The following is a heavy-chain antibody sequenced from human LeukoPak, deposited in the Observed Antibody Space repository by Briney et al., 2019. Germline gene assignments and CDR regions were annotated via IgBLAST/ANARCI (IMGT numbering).Heavy chain of an antibody. V-gene: IGHV4-34*01. CDR3: ARGHSYCSSTSCTPPTWFDP. D-gene: IGHD2-2*01. Sequence: SETLSLTCAVYGGSFSGYYWSWIRQPPGKGLEWIGEINHSGSTNYNPSLKSRVTISVDTSKNQFSLKLSSVTAADTAVYYCARGHSYCSSTSCTPPTWFDPWGQGTLVTVSS. CDR1: GGSFSGYY. CDR2: INHSGST. J-gene: IGHJ5*02.